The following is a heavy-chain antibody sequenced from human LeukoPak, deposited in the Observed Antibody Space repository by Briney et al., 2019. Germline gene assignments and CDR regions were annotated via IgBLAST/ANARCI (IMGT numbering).Heavy chain of an antibody. CDR1: GGSFSGYY. CDR3: ALGPGAYYYYGMDV. V-gene: IGHV4-34*01. Sequence: SETLSLTCAVYGGSFSGYYWSWIRQPPGKGLEWIGEINHSGSTNYNPSLKSRVTISVDTSKNQFSLKLSSVTAADTAVYYCALGPGAYYYYGMDVLGQGTTVTVSS. D-gene: IGHD3-10*01. J-gene: IGHJ6*02. CDR2: INHSGST.